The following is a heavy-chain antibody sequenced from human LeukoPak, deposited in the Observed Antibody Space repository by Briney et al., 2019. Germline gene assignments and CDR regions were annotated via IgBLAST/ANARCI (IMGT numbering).Heavy chain of an antibody. CDR1: GGTFSSYG. CDR3: ASSLYYYGSGSYYNRLGVDV. V-gene: IGHV1-69*04. CDR2: IIPILGIA. J-gene: IGHJ6*02. D-gene: IGHD3-10*01. Sequence: SVKVSCKASGGTFSSYGISWVRQAPGQGLEWMGRIIPILGIANYAQKFQGRVTITADKSTSTAYMELSSLRSEDTAVYYCASSLYYYGSGSYYNRLGVDVWGQGTTVTVSS.